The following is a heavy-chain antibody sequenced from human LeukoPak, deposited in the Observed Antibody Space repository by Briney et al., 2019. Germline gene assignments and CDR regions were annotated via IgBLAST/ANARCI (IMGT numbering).Heavy chain of an antibody. V-gene: IGHV1-2*02. CDR2: INPNSGGT. J-gene: IGHJ4*02. CDR3: ARAITMVRGVTDY. D-gene: IGHD3-10*01. Sequence: ASVKVSCKAPGYTFTGYYMHWVRQAPGQGLDSMGWINPNSGGTNYAQKFQGRVTMTRDTSISTAYMELSRLRSDDTAVYYCARAITMVRGVTDYWGQGTLVTVSS. CDR1: GYTFTGYY.